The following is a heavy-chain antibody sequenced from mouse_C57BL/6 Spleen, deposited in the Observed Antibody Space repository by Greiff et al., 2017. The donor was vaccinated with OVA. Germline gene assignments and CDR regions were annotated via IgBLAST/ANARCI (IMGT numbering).Heavy chain of an antibody. J-gene: IGHJ3*01. D-gene: IGHD1-1*01. CDR1: GYTFTSYW. V-gene: IGHV1-64*01. CDR3: ARWGDYYGSSYDWFAY. Sequence: VQLQQPGAELVKPGASVKLSCKASGYTFTSYWMHWVKQRPGQGLEWIGMIHPNSGSTNYNEKFKSKATLTVDKSSSTAYMQLSSLTSEDSAVYYCARWGDYYGSSYDWFAYWGQGTLVTVSA. CDR2: IHPNSGST.